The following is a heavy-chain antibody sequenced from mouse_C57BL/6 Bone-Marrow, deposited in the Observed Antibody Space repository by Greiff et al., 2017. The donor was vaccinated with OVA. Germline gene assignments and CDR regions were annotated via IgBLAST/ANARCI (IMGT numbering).Heavy chain of an antibody. J-gene: IGHJ1*03. CDR2: ISSGGSYT. CDR1: GFTFSSYG. Sequence: EVQGVESGGDLVKPGGSLKLSCAASGFTFSSYGMSWVRQTPDKRLEWVATISSGGSYTYYPDSVKGRFTISSDNAKNTLYLQMSSLKSEDTAMYYCASIASYWYFDGWGTGTTVTVSS. CDR3: ASIASYWYFDG. V-gene: IGHV5-6*01.